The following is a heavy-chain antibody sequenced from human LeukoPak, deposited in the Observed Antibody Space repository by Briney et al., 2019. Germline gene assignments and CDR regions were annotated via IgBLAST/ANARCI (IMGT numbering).Heavy chain of an antibody. J-gene: IGHJ5*02. CDR1: GGSISSYY. CDR2: IYYSGST. CDR3: ARDRDKDHSDNWFDP. V-gene: IGHV4-59*12. D-gene: IGHD2-15*01. Sequence: SETLSLTCTVSGGSISSYYWSWIRQPPGKGLEWIGYIYYSGSTNYNPSLKSRVTISVDTSKNQFSLKLSSVTAADTAVYYCARDRDKDHSDNWFDPWGQGTLVTVSS.